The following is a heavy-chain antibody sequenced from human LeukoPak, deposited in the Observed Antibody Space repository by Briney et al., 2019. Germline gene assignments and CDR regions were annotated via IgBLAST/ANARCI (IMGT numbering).Heavy chain of an antibody. CDR3: ARLFDNPYNWFDP. Sequence: SETLSLTCTVSGASISGYYWSWIRQPPGKGLEWLGYIYFSGNTNYNPSLKSRVTISVYTSKNQFSLKLSSVTAADTAMYYCARLFDNPYNWFDPWGQGTLVTVSS. J-gene: IGHJ5*02. V-gene: IGHV4-59*08. CDR2: IYFSGNT. CDR1: GASISGYY. D-gene: IGHD3-9*01.